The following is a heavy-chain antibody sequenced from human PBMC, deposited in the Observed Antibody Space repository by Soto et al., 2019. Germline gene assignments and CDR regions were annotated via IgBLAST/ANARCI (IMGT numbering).Heavy chain of an antibody. J-gene: IGHJ3*02. D-gene: IGHD3-22*01. V-gene: IGHV3-53*01. CDR3: ASPGSSGYSYFDI. CDR1: GFTVSSNY. CDR2: IYSGGST. Sequence: PGGSLRLSCAASGFTVSSNYMSWVRQAPGKGLEWVSVIYSGGSTYYADSVKGRFTISRDNSKNTLYLQMNSLRAEDTAVYYCASPGSSGYSYFDIWGQGTMVTVSS.